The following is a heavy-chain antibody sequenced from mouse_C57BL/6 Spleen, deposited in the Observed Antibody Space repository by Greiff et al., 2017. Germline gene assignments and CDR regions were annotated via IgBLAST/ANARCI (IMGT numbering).Heavy chain of an antibody. J-gene: IGHJ2*01. CDR2: INPNNGGT. CDR3: ARNYDYDYYFDY. V-gene: IGHV1-22*01. D-gene: IGHD2-4*01. Sequence: VQLQQSGPELVKPGASVKMSCKASGYTFTDYNMHWVKQSHGKSLEWIGYINPNNGGTSYNQKFKGKATLTVNKSSSTAYMELRSLTSEDSAVYYCARNYDYDYYFDYWGQGTTLTVSS. CDR1: GYTFTDYN.